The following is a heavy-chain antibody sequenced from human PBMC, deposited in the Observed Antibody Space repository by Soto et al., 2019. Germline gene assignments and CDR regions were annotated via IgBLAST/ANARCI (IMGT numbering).Heavy chain of an antibody. V-gene: IGHV4-34*01. CDR3: ARGLQRRFGGYKGLGYHGMDV. CDR1: GGSFSDYY. Sequence: PSETLSLTCAVNGGSFSDYYWSWVRQPPGKGLEWIGEISHSGSTSYNPSLKGRVTISIDTSKNQFSLKLSSVSAADTAMYYCARGLQRRFGGYKGLGYHGMDVWGQGTTVTVSS. D-gene: IGHD5-12*01. CDR2: ISHSGST. J-gene: IGHJ6*02.